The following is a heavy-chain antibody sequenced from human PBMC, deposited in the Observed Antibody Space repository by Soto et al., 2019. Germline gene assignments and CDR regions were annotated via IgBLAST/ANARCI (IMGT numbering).Heavy chain of an antibody. V-gene: IGHV3-30*18. CDR2: ISNDGRKI. Sequence: GGSLRLSCAASGFTFSKFAMHWVRQAPGKGLEWVAVISNDGRKIYYVDSVKGRFTISRDNSNNMLFLHMNSLRGVDTAVYYCAKDLLLYYYDGTPYSPHYWGTGPLVTVSS. D-gene: IGHD3-22*01. J-gene: IGHJ4*02. CDR3: AKDLLLYYYDGTPYSPHY. CDR1: GFTFSKFA.